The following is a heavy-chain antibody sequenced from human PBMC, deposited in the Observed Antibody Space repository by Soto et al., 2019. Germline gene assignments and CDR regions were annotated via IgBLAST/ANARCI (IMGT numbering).Heavy chain of an antibody. D-gene: IGHD6-13*01. CDR2: ISGSAGST. Sequence: EVQLLESGGGLVQPGGSLRLSCAASGFTFSSYAMSWVRQAPGKGLEWVSVISGSAGSTYDADSVKGRFTISRDNSKNTLYLQMNSLRAEDTAVYYCPKATSSWGGDALHIWGQGTMVTVS. CDR1: GFTFSSYA. J-gene: IGHJ3*02. CDR3: PKATSSWGGDALHI. V-gene: IGHV3-23*01.